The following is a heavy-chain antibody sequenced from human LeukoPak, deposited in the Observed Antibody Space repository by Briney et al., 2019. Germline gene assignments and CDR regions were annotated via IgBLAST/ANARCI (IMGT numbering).Heavy chain of an antibody. V-gene: IGHV6-1*01. CDR3: AHASGYFDY. D-gene: IGHD2-15*01. J-gene: IGHJ4*02. CDR1: GDSVSSKSVA. Sequence: SQTLSLTCAISGDSVSSKSVAWNWIRQSPSRGLEWLGRTYYRSKWYNENAVSMKSRITNNPDTSKNQFSLQLNSVTPEDTAVYYCAHASGYFDYWGQGTLVTVSP. CDR2: TYYRSKWYN.